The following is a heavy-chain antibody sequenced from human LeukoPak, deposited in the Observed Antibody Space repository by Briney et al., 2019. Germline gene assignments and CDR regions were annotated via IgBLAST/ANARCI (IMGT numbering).Heavy chain of an antibody. CDR1: GYTFTSYD. V-gene: IGHV1-8*01. CDR3: ARSIAAAGTGWFDP. Sequence: SVKVSCKASGYTFTSYDINWVRQATGQGLEWVGWMNPDSGNTGYAQKFQGRVTMTRNTSISTAYMELSSLRSEDTAVYYCARSIAAAGTGWFDPWGQGTLVAVSS. J-gene: IGHJ5*02. CDR2: MNPDSGNT. D-gene: IGHD6-13*01.